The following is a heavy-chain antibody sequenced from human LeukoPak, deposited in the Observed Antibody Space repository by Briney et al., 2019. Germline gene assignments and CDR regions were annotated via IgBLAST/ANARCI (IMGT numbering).Heavy chain of an antibody. D-gene: IGHD5-18*01. CDR2: ISAYNGNT. V-gene: IGHV1-18*01. Sequence: ASVKVSCKASGYTFTSYGISWVRQAPGQGLEWMGWISAYNGNTNYAQKLQGRVTMTTDTSTSTAYMELRSLRSDDTAVYYCAXXXXRLGGYSYGYWFAFDIWGQGTMVTVSS. CDR1: GYTFTSYG. J-gene: IGHJ3*02. CDR3: AXXXXRLGGYSYGYWFAFDI.